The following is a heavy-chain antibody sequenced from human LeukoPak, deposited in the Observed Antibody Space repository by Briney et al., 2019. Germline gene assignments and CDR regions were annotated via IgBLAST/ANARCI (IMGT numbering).Heavy chain of an antibody. CDR2: IKQDGSEK. Sequence: GGSLRLSCAASRFTFSRYWMSWVRQAPGRGLEWVANIKQDGSEKYYVDSMKSRFTISRDTSKNTLFLQMNSLRADDTAMYYCARGQGAWGQGTLVTVSS. J-gene: IGHJ5*02. CDR3: ARGQGA. V-gene: IGHV3-7*03. CDR1: RFTFSRYW.